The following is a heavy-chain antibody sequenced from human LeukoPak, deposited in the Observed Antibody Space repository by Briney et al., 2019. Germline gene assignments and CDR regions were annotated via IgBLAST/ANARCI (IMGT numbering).Heavy chain of an antibody. V-gene: IGHV3-23*01. J-gene: IGHJ4*02. CDR3: EKEPGGPTAYYFDY. CDR1: GFTFSSYA. Sequence: GGSLRLSCAASGFTFSSYAMRWVRQAPGKGLEWVSAISGSGGGTYYADSVRGRFTISRDNSKNTLYLQMNSLRAEDTAVYYCEKEPGGPTAYYFDYWGQGTLVTVSS. D-gene: IGHD3-16*01. CDR2: ISGSGGGT.